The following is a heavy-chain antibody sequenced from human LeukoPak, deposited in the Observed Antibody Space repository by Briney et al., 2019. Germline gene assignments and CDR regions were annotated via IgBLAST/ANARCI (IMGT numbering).Heavy chain of an antibody. Sequence: GESLKISCKGSGYSFTSYWIGWVRQMPGKGLEWMGIIYPGDSDTRYSPSFQGQVTISADKSISTAYLQWSSLKASDTAMYYCARHGVNRDFWSGYYRDNWFDYWGQGTLVTVSS. CDR1: GYSFTSYW. V-gene: IGHV5-51*01. J-gene: IGHJ4*02. CDR2: IYPGDSDT. D-gene: IGHD3-3*01. CDR3: ARHGVNRDFWSGYYRDNWFDY.